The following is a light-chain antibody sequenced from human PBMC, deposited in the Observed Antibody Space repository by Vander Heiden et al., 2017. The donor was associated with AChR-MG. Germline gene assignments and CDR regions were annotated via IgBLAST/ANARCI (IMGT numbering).Light chain of an antibody. V-gene: IGLV2-14*03. CDR3: SSYTNRGALI. J-gene: IGLJ2*01. CDR2: DVT. CDR1: RSDVGGHDF. Sequence: QSALTQPASVSGSLGQSLTISCTGARSDVGGHDFVSWYRHLPVTTHELIIIDVTERPSVVSNRFSGSKAGNAAFLTISVLQAEDEGDYFCSSYTNRGALIFGGGTNVTVL.